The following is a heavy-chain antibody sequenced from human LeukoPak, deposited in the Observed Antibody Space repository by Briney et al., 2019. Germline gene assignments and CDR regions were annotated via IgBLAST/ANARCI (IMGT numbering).Heavy chain of an antibody. Sequence: GGSLRLSCAASGFTFSSYSMNWVRQAPGKGLEWVSSISSSSSYIYYADSVKGRFTISRDNAKNSLYLQMNSLRAEDTAVYYCASHKPVTYYYDSSGYYYVWSQGTLVTVSS. CDR1: GFTFSSYS. J-gene: IGHJ4*02. CDR2: ISSSSSYI. V-gene: IGHV3-21*01. CDR3: ASHKPVTYYYDSSGYYYV. D-gene: IGHD3-22*01.